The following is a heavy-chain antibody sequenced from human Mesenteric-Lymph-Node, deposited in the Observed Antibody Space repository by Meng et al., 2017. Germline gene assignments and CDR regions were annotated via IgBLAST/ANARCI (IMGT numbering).Heavy chain of an antibody. CDR2: INARNGNT. J-gene: IGHJ4*02. CDR1: GYTFTSYA. V-gene: IGHV1-3*01. CDR3: AREYSSGWYFSRYFDY. D-gene: IGHD6-19*01. Sequence: ASVKVSCKASGYTFTSYAMHWVRQAPGQRLEWMGWINARNGNTKYSQKFQGRVTITRDTSASTAYMELSSLRSEDTAVYYCAREYSSGWYFSRYFDYWGQGTLVTVSS.